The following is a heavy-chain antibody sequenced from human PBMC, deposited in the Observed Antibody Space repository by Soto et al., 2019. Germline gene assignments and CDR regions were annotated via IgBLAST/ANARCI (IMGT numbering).Heavy chain of an antibody. Sequence: ASVKVSCKASGGTFSSYTISWVRQAPGQGLEWMGRIIPILGIANYAQKFQGRVTITADKSTSTAYMELSSLRSEDTAVYYCATVDCSSTSCYDYWGQGTLVTVSS. J-gene: IGHJ4*02. CDR1: GGTFSSYT. D-gene: IGHD2-2*01. CDR3: ATVDCSSTSCYDY. CDR2: IIPILGIA. V-gene: IGHV1-69*02.